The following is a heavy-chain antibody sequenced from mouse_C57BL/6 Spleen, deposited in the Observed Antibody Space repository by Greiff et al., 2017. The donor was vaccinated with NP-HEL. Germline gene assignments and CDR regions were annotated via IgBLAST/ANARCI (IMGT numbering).Heavy chain of an antibody. CDR2: IDPENGDT. J-gene: IGHJ3*01. CDR1: GFNIKDDY. V-gene: IGHV14-4*01. D-gene: IGHD3-1*01. CDR3: TSSGRRGAAWFAY. Sequence: EVNVVESGAELVRPGASVKLSCTASGFNIKDDYMHWVKQRPEQGLEWIGWIDPENGDTEYASKFQGKATITADTSSNTAYLQLSSLTSEDTAVYYCTSSGRRGAAWFAYWGQGTLVTVSA.